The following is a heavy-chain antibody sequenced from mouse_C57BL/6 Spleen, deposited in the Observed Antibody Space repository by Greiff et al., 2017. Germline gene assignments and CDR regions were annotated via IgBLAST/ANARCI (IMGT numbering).Heavy chain of an antibody. J-gene: IGHJ4*01. CDR3: ARSWLAKYEAMDY. Sequence: EVQRVESGGGLVKPGGSLKLSCAASGFTFSDSGMHWVRQAPEQGLEWVAYISSGSSTIYYADTVKGRFTISRDNAKNTLFLQMTSLRSEDTAMYYCARSWLAKYEAMDYWGQGTSVTVSS. CDR2: ISSGSSTI. V-gene: IGHV5-17*01. D-gene: IGHD2-14*01. CDR1: GFTFSDSG.